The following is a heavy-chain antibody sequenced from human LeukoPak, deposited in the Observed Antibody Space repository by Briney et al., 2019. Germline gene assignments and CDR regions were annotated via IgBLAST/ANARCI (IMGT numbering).Heavy chain of an antibody. J-gene: IGHJ6*03. Sequence: SETLSLTCTVSGGSISSYYWSWTRQPAGKGLEWIGRIYTSGSTNYNPSLKSRVTMSVDTSKNQFSLKLSSVTAADTAVYYCARGAGGAYYYYYYMDVWGKGTTVTVSS. V-gene: IGHV4-4*07. CDR3: ARGAGGAYYYYYYMDV. CDR1: GGSISSYY. D-gene: IGHD3-16*01. CDR2: IYTSGST.